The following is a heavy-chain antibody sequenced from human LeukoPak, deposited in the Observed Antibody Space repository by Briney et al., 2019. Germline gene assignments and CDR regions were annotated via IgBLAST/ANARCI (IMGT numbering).Heavy chain of an antibody. J-gene: IGHJ4*02. CDR3: AKDGNYLDSSGYLIPFDY. CDR2: ICGSDRTT. V-gene: IGHV3-23*01. D-gene: IGHD3-22*01. CDR1: GFTFSRFA. Sequence: GGSLRLSCEASGFTFSRFAMSWVRQAPGKGLEWVSSICGSDRTTYYADSVKGRFTISRDNSKNILYLQMNSLRADDTALYYCAKDGNYLDSSGYLIPFDYWGLGTLVTVSS.